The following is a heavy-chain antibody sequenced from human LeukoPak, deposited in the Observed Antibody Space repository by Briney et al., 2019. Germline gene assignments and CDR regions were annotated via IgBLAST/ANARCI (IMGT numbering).Heavy chain of an antibody. V-gene: IGHV1-2*02. CDR2: INPHSRAT. J-gene: IGHJ5*02. CDR3: VTTSVIHTRDP. Sequence: ASVKVSCEASGNDFSDFYFNWVRQAPGRGLEWVGWINPHSRATHYAQRFRGRVTMEASITTAYMELNSLTSDDTAIYYCVTTSVIHTRDPWGQGTLVTVSS. CDR1: GNDFSDFY. D-gene: IGHD5/OR15-5a*01.